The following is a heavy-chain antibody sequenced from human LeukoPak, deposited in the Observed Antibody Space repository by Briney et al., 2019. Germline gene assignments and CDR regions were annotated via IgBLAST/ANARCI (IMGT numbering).Heavy chain of an antibody. CDR2: INHSGST. D-gene: IGHD3-22*01. V-gene: IGHV4-34*01. J-gene: IGHJ4*02. CDR1: GGSFSGYY. CDR3: ATLGEYYDSSGYYYN. Sequence: ASKTLSLTCAVYGGSFSGYYWSWIRQPPGKGLEWIGEINHSGSTNYNPSLKSRVTISVDTSKNQFSLKLTSVTAADTAVYYCATLGEYYDSSGYYYNWGQGTLVTVSS.